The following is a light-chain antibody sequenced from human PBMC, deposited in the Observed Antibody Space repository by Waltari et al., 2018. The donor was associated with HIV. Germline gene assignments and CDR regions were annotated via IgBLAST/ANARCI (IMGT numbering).Light chain of an antibody. CDR3: QQYDNLPHT. J-gene: IGKJ2*01. V-gene: IGKV1-33*01. Sequence: DIQMNQPQPSLSAAIGDRATTTCQASQDISNYLNWYQQKPGKAPKLLINDASNLERGVPSRFTGSGSGTDFSFTINSLQPEDIATYYCQQYDNLPHTFGQGTKLEIK. CDR2: DAS. CDR1: QDISNY.